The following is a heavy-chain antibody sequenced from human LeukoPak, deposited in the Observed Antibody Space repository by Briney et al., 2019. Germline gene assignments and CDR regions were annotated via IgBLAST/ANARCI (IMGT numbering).Heavy chain of an antibody. CDR3: AKVGTGYHRDY. CDR2: ISSSSSTI. Sequence: GGSLRLSCAASGFTFSSYSMNWVRQAPGKGLEWVSYISSSSSTIYYADSVKGRFTISRDNSKNTLYLQMNSLRAEDTAVYYCAKVGTGYHRDYWGQGTLVTVSS. J-gene: IGHJ4*02. CDR1: GFTFSSYS. D-gene: IGHD3/OR15-3a*01. V-gene: IGHV3-48*01.